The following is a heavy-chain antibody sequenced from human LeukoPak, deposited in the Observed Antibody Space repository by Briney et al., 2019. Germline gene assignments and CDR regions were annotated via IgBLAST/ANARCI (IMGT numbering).Heavy chain of an antibody. V-gene: IGHV5-51*01. CDR2: IYLGACDT. CDR3: ARRHDNTGYFVY. D-gene: IGHD3-22*01. Sequence: ESLKIYREGSGYSFSNYWLDLVRQTPGEGPEWRGTIYLGACDTRYSPSFQGKVTISADNSIRSAYLQWSSLKASDTAMYYCARRHDNTGYFVYWGQGTLVTVSS. CDR1: GYSFSNYW. J-gene: IGHJ4*02.